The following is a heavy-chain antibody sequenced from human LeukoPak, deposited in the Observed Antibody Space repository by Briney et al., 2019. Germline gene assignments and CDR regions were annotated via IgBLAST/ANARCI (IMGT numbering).Heavy chain of an antibody. CDR3: AREGVPWGYYYVSSGYYY. V-gene: IGHV3-30-3*01. Sequence: PGGSLRLSCAASGFTFSSYARHWVRQAPGKGLEWVAVISYDGSNKYYADSVKCRFTISRDNSKNTLYLQMNSLRAEDTAVYYCAREGVPWGYYYVSSGYYYWGQGTLVTVSS. D-gene: IGHD3-22*01. CDR2: ISYDGSNK. CDR1: GFTFSSYA. J-gene: IGHJ4*02.